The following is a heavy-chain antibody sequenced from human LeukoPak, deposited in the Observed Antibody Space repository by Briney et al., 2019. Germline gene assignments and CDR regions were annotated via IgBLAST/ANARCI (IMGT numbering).Heavy chain of an antibody. J-gene: IGHJ4*02. CDR2: IKQDGGEK. CDR3: ARGLRQYYYDSSGYLLFDY. CDR1: GFTFSSYW. Sequence: GGSLRLSCAASGFTFSSYWMSWVRQAPGKGLEWVANIKQDGGEKYYVDSVKGRFTISRDNAKNSLYLQMNSLRAEDTAVYYCARGLRQYYYDSSGYLLFDYWGQGTLVTVSS. V-gene: IGHV3-7*03. D-gene: IGHD3-22*01.